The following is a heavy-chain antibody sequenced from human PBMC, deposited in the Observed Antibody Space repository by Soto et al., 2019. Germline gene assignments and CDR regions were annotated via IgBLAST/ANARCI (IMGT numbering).Heavy chain of an antibody. Sequence: QITLKESGPTLVKPTQTLTLTCTFSGFSLSTSGVGVGWIRQPPGKALEWLALIYWDDNERYSPSLKSRLTIAKDTSKDQVVLTMTNMDPVDTATYYRAHRRLPPYYFDYWGQGTLVTVSS. CDR3: AHRRLPPYYFDY. CDR2: IYWDDNE. V-gene: IGHV2-5*02. J-gene: IGHJ4*02. CDR1: GFSLSTSGVG.